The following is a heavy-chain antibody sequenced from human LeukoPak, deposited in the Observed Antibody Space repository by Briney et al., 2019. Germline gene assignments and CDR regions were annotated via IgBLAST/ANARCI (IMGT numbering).Heavy chain of an antibody. CDR3: ARALVVITTRAFDI. CDR2: IYYSGST. D-gene: IGHD3-22*01. J-gene: IGHJ3*02. V-gene: IGHV4-59*06. CDR1: GGSISSYY. Sequence: PSETLSLTCTVSGGSISSYYWSWIRQHPGKGLEWIGYIYYSGSTYYNPSLKSRVTISVDTSKNQFSLKLSSVTAADTAVYYCARALVVITTRAFDIWGQGTMVTVSS.